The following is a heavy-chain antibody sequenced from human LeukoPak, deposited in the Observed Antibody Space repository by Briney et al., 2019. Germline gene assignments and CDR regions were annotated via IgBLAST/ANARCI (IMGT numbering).Heavy chain of an antibody. CDR1: GGPFNRYY. J-gene: IGHJ4*02. V-gene: IGHV4-34*01. D-gene: IGHD4-11*01. CDR3: ARAVPRRTTVAPAHLDY. Sequence: SETLSHTCSVYGGPFNRYYWNWIRQPPGKGLEWIDEIDRSGSTSYSPSLKSRVTTSVDTSKNQFSLMLHSVTAADTAVYYCARAVPRRTTVAPAHLDYWGQGTQVTVSS. CDR2: IDRSGST.